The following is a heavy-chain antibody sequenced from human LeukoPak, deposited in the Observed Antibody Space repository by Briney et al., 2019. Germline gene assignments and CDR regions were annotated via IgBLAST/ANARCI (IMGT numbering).Heavy chain of an antibody. V-gene: IGHV4-59*05. Sequence: SETLSLTCTVSGGSISSYYWSRIRQPPGKGLEWIGSIYYSGSTYYNPSLKSRVTISVDTSKNQFSLKLSSVTAADTAVYYCARSGPYSSSWYDYWGQGTLVTVSS. D-gene: IGHD6-13*01. CDR2: IYYSGST. CDR3: ARSGPYSSSWYDY. J-gene: IGHJ4*02. CDR1: GGSISSYY.